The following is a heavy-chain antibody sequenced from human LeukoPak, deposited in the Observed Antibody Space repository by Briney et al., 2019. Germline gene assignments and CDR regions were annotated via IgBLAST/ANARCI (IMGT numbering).Heavy chain of an antibody. Sequence: SETLSLTCTVSGGSISSYYWSRIRQPPGKGLEWIGYIYSSGRTNYNPSLKSRVTMSVDTSEYQFSLKLGSVTAADTAVYYCARGNSYYFESWGQGTLVSVSS. CDR3: ARGNSYYFES. J-gene: IGHJ4*02. V-gene: IGHV4-59*01. CDR1: GGSISSYY. D-gene: IGHD5-18*01. CDR2: IYSSGRT.